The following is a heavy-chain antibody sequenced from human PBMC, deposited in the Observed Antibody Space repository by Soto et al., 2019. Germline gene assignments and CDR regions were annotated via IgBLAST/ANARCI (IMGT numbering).Heavy chain of an antibody. CDR1: GFTFSTYS. CDR2: ITGSSRTM. V-gene: IGHV3-48*01. Sequence: EVQLVESGGGSVQPGGSLRLSCAASGFTFSTYSMNWVRQAPGEGLEWLSYITGSSRTMYNVDSVKGRFTISRDNAKNSLYLQMNSLRVEDTAVYYCASSNGCLDHWGQGILVTVSS. J-gene: IGHJ4*02. CDR3: ASSNGCLDH. D-gene: IGHD3-22*01.